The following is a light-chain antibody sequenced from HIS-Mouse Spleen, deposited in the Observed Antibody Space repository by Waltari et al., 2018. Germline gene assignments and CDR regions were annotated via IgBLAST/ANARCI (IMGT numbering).Light chain of an antibody. J-gene: IGLJ2*01. V-gene: IGLV2-23*01. CDR1: SSDVGRYNL. CDR2: EGS. Sequence: QSALTQPASVSGSPGQSITISCTGTSSDVGRYNLVSWYQQHPGKAPKLMIYEGSKRPSGVSNRFSGSKSGNTASLTISGLQAEDEADYYCCSDAGSSTVVFGGGTKLTVL. CDR3: CSDAGSSTVV.